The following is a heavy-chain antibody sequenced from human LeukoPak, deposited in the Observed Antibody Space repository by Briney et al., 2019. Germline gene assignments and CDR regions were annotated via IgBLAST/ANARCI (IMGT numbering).Heavy chain of an antibody. CDR1: GFXFSSYG. Sequence: PGRSLRLSCAASGFXFSSYGIHWVRQAPGKGLEWVAVISYDGSNKYYADTVQGRFTISKDNSKNTLYLQMNSLRAEDTAVYYCAKDYSYCSSTSCYNNFDYWGQGGLLTVPS. D-gene: IGHD2-2*02. CDR3: AKDYSYCSSTSCYNNFDY. J-gene: IGHJ4*02. V-gene: IGHV3-30*18. CDR2: ISYDGSNK.